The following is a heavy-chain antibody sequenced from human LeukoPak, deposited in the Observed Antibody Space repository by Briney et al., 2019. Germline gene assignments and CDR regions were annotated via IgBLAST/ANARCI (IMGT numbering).Heavy chain of an antibody. Sequence: PGGSLRLSCAASGFTFSSYAMSWVRQAPGKGLEWVSVITSGGSTYYADSVKGRLTISRDNSKNTLYLQMNSLRAEDTAVYYCAKVAPSTSCLIDYWGQGTLVTVSS. CDR3: AKVAPSTSCLIDY. CDR1: GFTFSSYA. V-gene: IGHV3-23*01. J-gene: IGHJ4*02. CDR2: ITSGGST. D-gene: IGHD2-2*01.